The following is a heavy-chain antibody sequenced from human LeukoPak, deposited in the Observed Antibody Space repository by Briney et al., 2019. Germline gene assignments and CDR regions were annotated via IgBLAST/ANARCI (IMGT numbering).Heavy chain of an antibody. Sequence: PGGSLRLSCAASGFTFSSYDMHWVRQAPGKGLEWVAVISYDGSNKYYADSVKGRFTISRDNSKNTLYLQMNSLRAEDTAVYYCAKDVAAAGTLYYFDYWGQGTLVTVSS. D-gene: IGHD6-13*01. J-gene: IGHJ4*02. V-gene: IGHV3-30*18. CDR3: AKDVAAAGTLYYFDY. CDR1: GFTFSSYD. CDR2: ISYDGSNK.